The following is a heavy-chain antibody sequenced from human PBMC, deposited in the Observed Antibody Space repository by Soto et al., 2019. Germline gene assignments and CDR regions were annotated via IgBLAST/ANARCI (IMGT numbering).Heavy chain of an antibody. Sequence: GASVKVSCKASGYTFTSYGISWVRQAPGQGLEWMGWISADNGNTNYSPKFQGRVTITKDTSTSTVYMELSSLRSEDTAVYYCAREGPNYYDSSGAEYNWFDPWGQGTLVTVSS. CDR2: ISADNGNT. CDR3: AREGPNYYDSSGAEYNWFDP. V-gene: IGHV1-18*01. CDR1: GYTFTSYG. D-gene: IGHD3-22*01. J-gene: IGHJ5*02.